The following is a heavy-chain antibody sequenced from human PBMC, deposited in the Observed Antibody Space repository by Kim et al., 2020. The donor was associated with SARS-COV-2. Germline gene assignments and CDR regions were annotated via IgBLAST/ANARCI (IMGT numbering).Heavy chain of an antibody. CDR2: IYPGDSDT. CDR1: GYSFTSYW. D-gene: IGHD6-13*01. CDR3: ARRIAAAGTRGLRYFDY. V-gene: IGHV5-51*01. Sequence: GESLKISCKGSGYSFTSYWIGWVRQMRGKGLEWMGIIYPGDSDTRYSPSFQGKVTIPADKSISTASLQWSSLKASDIAMYYCARRIAAAGTRGLRYFDYWGQGTLVTVSS. J-gene: IGHJ4*02.